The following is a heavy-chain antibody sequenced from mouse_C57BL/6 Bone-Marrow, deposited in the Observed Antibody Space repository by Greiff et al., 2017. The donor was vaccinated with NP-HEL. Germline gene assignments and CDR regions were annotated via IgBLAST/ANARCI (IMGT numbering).Heavy chain of an antibody. Sequence: QLVESGGGLVKPGVSTQLSLSSSSLPFLSPFLPFFLPSPSHCLSFFAHIIIVIITIYYSDTVKCLFTISRDNAKNTLFLQMTSLRSEDTAMYYCANPLYGSSPWFAYWGQGTLVTVSA. CDR2: IIIVIITI. CDR3: ANPLYGSSPWFAY. V-gene: IGHV5-17*01. J-gene: IGHJ3*01. CDR1: SLPFLSPF. D-gene: IGHD1-1*01.